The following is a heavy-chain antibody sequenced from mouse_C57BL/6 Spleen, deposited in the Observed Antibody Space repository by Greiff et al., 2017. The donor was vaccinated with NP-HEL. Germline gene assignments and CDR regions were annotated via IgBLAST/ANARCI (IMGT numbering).Heavy chain of an antibody. V-gene: IGHV5-17*01. J-gene: IGHJ4*01. CDR3: ARDYYDYDDAMDY. CDR2: ISSGSSTI. Sequence: EVKLMESGGGLVKPGGSLKLSCAASGFTFSDYGMHWVRQAPEKGLEWVAYISSGSSTIYYADTVKGRFTISRDNAKNTLFLQMTSLRSEDTAMYYCARDYYDYDDAMDYWGQGTSVTVSS. CDR1: GFTFSDYG. D-gene: IGHD2-4*01.